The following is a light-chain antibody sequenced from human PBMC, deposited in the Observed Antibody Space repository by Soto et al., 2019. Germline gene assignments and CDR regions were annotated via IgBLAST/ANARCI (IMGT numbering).Light chain of an antibody. J-gene: IGKJ1*01. CDR3: QQYNNWPRT. Sequence: DIVLTQSPGTLSLSPGERATLSCRASQSVSSNLAWYQQKPGQGPRLLIYGASTRATGIPGRFSGSGSGTECTLTISSLQSEDVAVYYCQQYNNWPRTLGQGTKVDIK. CDR1: QSVSSN. V-gene: IGKV3-15*01. CDR2: GAS.